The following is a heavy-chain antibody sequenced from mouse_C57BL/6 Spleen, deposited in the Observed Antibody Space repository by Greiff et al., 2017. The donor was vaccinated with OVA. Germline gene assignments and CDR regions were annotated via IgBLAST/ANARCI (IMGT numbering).Heavy chain of an antibody. V-gene: IGHV1-64*01. CDR1: GYTFTSYW. J-gene: IGHJ4*01. Sequence: VQLQQPGAELVKPGASVKLSCKASGYTFTSYWMHWVKQRPGQGLEWIGVIHPNSGSTNYNEKFKSKATLTVDKSSSTAYMQLSSLTSEDSAVYYCARGVTHYAMDYWGQGTSVTVSS. D-gene: IGHD2-3*01. CDR3: ARGVTHYAMDY. CDR2: IHPNSGST.